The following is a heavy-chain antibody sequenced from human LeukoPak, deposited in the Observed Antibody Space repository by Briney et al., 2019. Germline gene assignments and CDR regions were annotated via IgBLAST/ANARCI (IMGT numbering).Heavy chain of an antibody. V-gene: IGHV1-18*01. CDR3: ARVKSSGWYPGTLRNTFDY. Sequence: ASVKVSCKASGYTFTSYGISWVRQAPGQGLEWMGWISAYNGNTNYAQKLQGRVTMTPDTSTSTAYMELRSLRSDDTAVYYCARVKSSGWYPGTLRNTFDYWGQGTLVTVSS. J-gene: IGHJ4*02. CDR2: ISAYNGNT. D-gene: IGHD6-19*01. CDR1: GYTFTSYG.